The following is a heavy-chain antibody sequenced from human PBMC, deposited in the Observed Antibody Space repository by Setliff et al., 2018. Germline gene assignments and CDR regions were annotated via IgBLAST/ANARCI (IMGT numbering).Heavy chain of an antibody. D-gene: IGHD2-15*01. CDR3: ALTTLSLCSGGNCPNALDI. J-gene: IGHJ3*02. V-gene: IGHV1-18*04. Sequence: ASVKVSCKASGYTFTDSITSWVRQAPGQGLEWMGWINPHNGRTYYAPKVQGRTTLTTDTSTNMAYMELRSLRSDDTAIYFCALTTLSLCSGGNCPNALDIWGQGTLVTVSS. CDR2: INPHNGRT. CDR1: GYTFTDSI.